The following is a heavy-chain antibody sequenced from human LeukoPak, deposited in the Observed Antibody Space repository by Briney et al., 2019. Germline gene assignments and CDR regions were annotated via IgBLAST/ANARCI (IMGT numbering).Heavy chain of an antibody. J-gene: IGHJ4*02. CDR1: GFTFSSYA. CDR2: ISYDGSNK. Sequence: PGRSLRLSCAASGFTFSSYAMHWVRQAPGKGLEWVAVISYDGSNKYYADSVKGRFTISRDNSKNTLYLQMNSLRAEDTAVYYCARDFDNIAVAGTRDYWGQGTLVTVSS. D-gene: IGHD6-19*01. CDR3: ARDFDNIAVAGTRDY. V-gene: IGHV3-30-3*01.